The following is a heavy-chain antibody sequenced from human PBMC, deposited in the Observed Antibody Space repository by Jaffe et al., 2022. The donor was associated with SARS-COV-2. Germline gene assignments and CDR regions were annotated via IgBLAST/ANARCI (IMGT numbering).Heavy chain of an antibody. D-gene: IGHD2-2*01. V-gene: IGHV3-7*01. CDR2: IKQDGSEK. CDR3: ARVVTADLWSGRGTFDY. Sequence: EVQLVESGGGLVQPGGSLRLSCAASGFTFSSYWMSWVRQAPGKGLEWVANIKQDGSEKYYVDSVKGRFTISRDNAKNSLYLQMNSLRAEDTAVYYCARVVTADLWSGRGTFDYWGQGTLVTVSS. CDR1: GFTFSSYW. J-gene: IGHJ4*02.